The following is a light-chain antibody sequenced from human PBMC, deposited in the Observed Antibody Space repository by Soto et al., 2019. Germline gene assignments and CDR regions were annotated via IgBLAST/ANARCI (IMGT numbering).Light chain of an antibody. CDR2: DTS. J-gene: IGKJ4*01. Sequence: EVVMRQSPATLSVSPGEGATLXCRASQGIGDTLAWYQHKPGQTPRLLIYDTSTRATGVPTRFSGSRSGAEFTLTIHSLQSEDFAVYYCQPYHNWPLTFGGETTVDI. CDR3: QPYHNWPLT. CDR1: QGIGDT. V-gene: IGKV3-15*01.